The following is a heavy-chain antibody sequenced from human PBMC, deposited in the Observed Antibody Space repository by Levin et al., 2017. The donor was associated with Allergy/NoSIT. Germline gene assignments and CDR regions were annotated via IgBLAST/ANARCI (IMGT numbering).Heavy chain of an antibody. CDR3: AKGISSSWSNWFDP. CDR1: GFTFDDYA. V-gene: IGHV3-9*01. D-gene: IGHD6-13*01. J-gene: IGHJ5*02. Sequence: PGGSLRLSCAASGFTFDDYAMHWVRQAPGKGLEWVSGISWNSGSIGYADSVKGRFTISRDNAKNSLYLQMNSLRAEDTSLYYCAKGISSSWSNWFDPWGQGTLVTVSS. CDR2: ISWNSGSI.